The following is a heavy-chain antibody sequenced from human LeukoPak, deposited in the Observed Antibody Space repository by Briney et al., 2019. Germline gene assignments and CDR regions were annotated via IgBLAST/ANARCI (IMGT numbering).Heavy chain of an antibody. Sequence: SETLSLTCTVSGDSIGSYFWSWIRQSPGKGLEWIGHIYHSGSTNYNPSLKSRVTISIDTSKNQFSLKLTSVTSADTAVYYCARDGPAYTSRWYDYYYGSDVWGQGTTVTVSS. CDR3: ARDGPAYTSRWYDYYYGSDV. J-gene: IGHJ6*02. CDR2: IYHSGST. CDR1: GDSIGSYF. D-gene: IGHD2-2*01. V-gene: IGHV4-59*01.